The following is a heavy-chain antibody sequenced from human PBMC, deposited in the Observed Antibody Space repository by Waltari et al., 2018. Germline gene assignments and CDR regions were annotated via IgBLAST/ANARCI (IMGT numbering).Heavy chain of an antibody. CDR2: IRQDGSEK. Sequence: EVQVVESGGGLVQPGGSLRLSCEVSEFTFSSFGMSWVRQTPGKGLEWVANIRQDGSEKYYVDSVKGRFTVSRDNARNSLYLQMNSLRAEDTAVYYCATGRGLPYWGQGTLVTVSS. CDR1: EFTFSSFG. CDR3: ATGRGLPY. J-gene: IGHJ4*02. V-gene: IGHV3-7*01.